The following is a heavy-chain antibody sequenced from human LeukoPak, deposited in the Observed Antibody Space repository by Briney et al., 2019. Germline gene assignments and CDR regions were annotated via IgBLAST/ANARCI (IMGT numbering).Heavy chain of an antibody. Sequence: PGGSLRLSCAASGFTFSSYAMHWVRQAPGKGLEWVAVISYDGSNKYYADSVKGRFTISRDNSKNTLYLQMNSLRAEDTAVYYCARSSMIVVVLGAFDIWGQGTMVTVSS. CDR1: GFTFSSYA. CDR3: ARSSMIVVVLGAFDI. V-gene: IGHV3-30-3*01. CDR2: ISYDGSNK. J-gene: IGHJ3*02. D-gene: IGHD3-22*01.